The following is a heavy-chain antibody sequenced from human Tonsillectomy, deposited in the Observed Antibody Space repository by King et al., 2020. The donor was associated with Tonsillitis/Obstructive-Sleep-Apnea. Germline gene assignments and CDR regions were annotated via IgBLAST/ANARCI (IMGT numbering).Heavy chain of an antibody. V-gene: IGHV1-2*04. D-gene: IGHD2-2*01. CDR3: ARDNCSSTSCLPDY. Sequence: QLVQSGAEVKKPGASVKGSCKASGYTFTGYYMHWVRQAPGQGLEWMGWINPNSGGTNYAQKFQGWVTMTRDTSISTAYMELSRLRSDDTAVYYCARDNCSSTSCLPDYWGQGTLVTVSS. CDR1: GYTFTGYY. CDR2: INPNSGGT. J-gene: IGHJ4*02.